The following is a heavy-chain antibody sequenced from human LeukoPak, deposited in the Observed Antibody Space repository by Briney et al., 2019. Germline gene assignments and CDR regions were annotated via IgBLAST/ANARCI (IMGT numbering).Heavy chain of an antibody. J-gene: IGHJ5*02. CDR1: GGSISSY. CDR2: IYGSGST. CDR3: ARSIVATGMVYWFDP. V-gene: IGHV4-4*07. D-gene: IGHD5-12*01. Sequence: SETLSLTCTVSGGSISSYWSWIRQPAGKGLEWIGRIYGSGSTNYNPSLKSRVTMSLDTSKNQFSLKLSSVTAADTAVYYCARSIVATGMVYWFDPWGQGTLVTVSS.